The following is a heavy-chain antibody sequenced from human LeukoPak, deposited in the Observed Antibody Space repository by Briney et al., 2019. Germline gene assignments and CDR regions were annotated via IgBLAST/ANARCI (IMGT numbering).Heavy chain of an antibody. D-gene: IGHD2-15*01. CDR1: GGSFSGYY. Sequence: PSETLSLTCAVYGGSFSGYYWSWIRQPPGKGLEWIGEINHSGSTNYNPSLKSRVTISVGTSKNQFSLKLSSVTAADTAVYYCARQGYCSGGTCSFDDWGQGTLVTVSS. V-gene: IGHV4-34*01. CDR3: ARQGYCSGGTCSFDD. CDR2: INHSGST. J-gene: IGHJ4*02.